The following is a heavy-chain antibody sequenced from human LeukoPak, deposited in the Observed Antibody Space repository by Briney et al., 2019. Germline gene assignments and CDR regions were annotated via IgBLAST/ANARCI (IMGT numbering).Heavy chain of an antibody. Sequence: SETLSLTCAVYGGSFSGYYWSWIRQPPGKGLEWIGEINHSGSTNYNPSLKSRVTISVDTSKNQFSLKLSSVTAADTAVYYCAEADSSQIPDCWGQGTLVTVPS. CDR2: INHSGST. J-gene: IGHJ4*02. CDR3: AEADSSQIPDC. V-gene: IGHV4-34*01. D-gene: IGHD2-15*01. CDR1: GGSFSGYY.